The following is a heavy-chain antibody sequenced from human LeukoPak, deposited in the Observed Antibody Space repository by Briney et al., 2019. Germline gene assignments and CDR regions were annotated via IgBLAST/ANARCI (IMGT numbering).Heavy chain of an antibody. CDR1: GYSFIDYY. D-gene: IGHD3-22*01. J-gene: IGHJ4*02. Sequence: ASVTVSCKASGYSFIDYYMHWVRQAPGQGPEWVGWITPYSGGTDYAQKFQDRVTMTSDTATSTAYMTLSRVRSDDTAVYYCVRERRHYYDSSGCYFFDYWGQGTLVTVSS. V-gene: IGHV1-2*02. CDR3: VRERRHYYDSSGCYFFDY. CDR2: ITPYSGGT.